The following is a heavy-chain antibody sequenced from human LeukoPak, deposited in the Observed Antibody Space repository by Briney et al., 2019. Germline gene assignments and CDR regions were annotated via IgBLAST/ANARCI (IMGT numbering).Heavy chain of an antibody. Sequence: SVKVSCKASGGTFTSYAISWVRQAPGQGLEWMGGIIPIFGAANYAQKFQGRVTITADKSTSTAYMELSSLRSEDTAVYYCARLGYDYVWGSSTEIDYWGQGTLVTVSS. J-gene: IGHJ4*02. D-gene: IGHD3-16*01. V-gene: IGHV1-69*06. CDR1: GGTFTSYA. CDR3: ARLGYDYVWGSSTEIDY. CDR2: IIPIFGAA.